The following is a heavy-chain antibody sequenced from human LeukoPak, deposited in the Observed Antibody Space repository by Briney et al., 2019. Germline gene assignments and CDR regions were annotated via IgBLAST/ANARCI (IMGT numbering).Heavy chain of an antibody. CDR3: ARILDSAWGELGY. J-gene: IGHJ4*02. CDR1: GFTFSSYS. V-gene: IGHV3-48*01. D-gene: IGHD6-19*01. Sequence: GGSLRLSCAASGFTFSSYSFNWVRQAPGKGLEWVSYISRTTSYADSVKGRFTISRDNAKSSLYLQMNSLRAEDTAVYYCARILDSAWGELGYWGQGTLVTVSS. CDR2: ISRTT.